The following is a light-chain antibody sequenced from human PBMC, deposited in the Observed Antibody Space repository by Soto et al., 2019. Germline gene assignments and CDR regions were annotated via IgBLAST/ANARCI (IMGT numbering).Light chain of an antibody. CDR3: QQVNSYPIT. Sequence: DILLTQSPSFMSASVGDRVTITCRASQGISNYLAWYQQKAGNAPNLLIYAASTLQSGVPSRFSGSGSGTEFTLTISSLQPEDFATYYWQQVNSYPITFGQGTRLEMK. CDR1: QGISNY. V-gene: IGKV1-9*01. J-gene: IGKJ5*01. CDR2: AAS.